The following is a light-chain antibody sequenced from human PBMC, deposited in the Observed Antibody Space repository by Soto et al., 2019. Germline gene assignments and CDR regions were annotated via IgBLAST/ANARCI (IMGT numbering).Light chain of an antibody. CDR2: SNN. CDR3: AAWDDNLSGWV. V-gene: IGLV1-47*02. Sequence: QSVLTQPPSASATPGQRVSISCSGSRSNIGSNYVYWYQQLPGAAPRLLTYSNNQRPSGVPGRFSVSKSGTSASLAISGLRSEDEADYYCAAWDDNLSGWVFGGGTQLTVL. J-gene: IGLJ3*02. CDR1: RSNIGSNY.